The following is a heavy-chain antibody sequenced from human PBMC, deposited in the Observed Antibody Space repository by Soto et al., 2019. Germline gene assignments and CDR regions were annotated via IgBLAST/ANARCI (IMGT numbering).Heavy chain of an antibody. J-gene: IGHJ4*02. CDR1: GYTFTSYG. CDR2: FSGDNGET. V-gene: IGHV1-18*01. CDR3: ARSTLGSSIGVGDY. D-gene: IGHD1-26*01. Sequence: QVQVVQSGTEVKKPGASVKVSCKTDGYTFTSYGITWVRQAPGQGLEWMGFFSGDNGETNYAQRLQGRVTMTADTSKSTAYMELRSLISDDTAIYYLARSTLGSSIGVGDYWGQGTLVTVSS.